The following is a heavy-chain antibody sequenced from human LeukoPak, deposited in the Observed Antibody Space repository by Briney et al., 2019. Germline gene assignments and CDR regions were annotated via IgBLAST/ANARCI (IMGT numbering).Heavy chain of an antibody. V-gene: IGHV4-4*07. D-gene: IGHD2-21*02. CDR2: IYSSGST. CDR3: ARDGPRYCGGDCYSFDY. Sequence: PSETLSLTCTVSGGSISSYYWSWIRQPAGKGLEWIGRIYSSGSTNYNPSLKSRVTMSVDTSKNQFSLKLSSVTAADTAVYHCARDGPRYCGGDCYSFDYWGQGTLVTVSS. J-gene: IGHJ4*02. CDR1: GGSISSYY.